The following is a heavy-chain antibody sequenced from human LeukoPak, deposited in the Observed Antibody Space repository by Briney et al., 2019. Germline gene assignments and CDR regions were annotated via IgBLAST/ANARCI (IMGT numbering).Heavy chain of an antibody. CDR2: IKQAGSEK. V-gene: IGHV3-7*01. Sequence: PGGSLRLSCAASGFTFSSYWMSWVRQAPGKGLEWVANIKQAGSEKYYVDSVKGRFTISRDNAKNSLYLQMNSLRAEDTAVYYCARDSSGYSYGTNDYWGQGTLVTVSS. J-gene: IGHJ4*02. CDR1: GFTFSSYW. D-gene: IGHD5-18*01. CDR3: ARDSSGYSYGTNDY.